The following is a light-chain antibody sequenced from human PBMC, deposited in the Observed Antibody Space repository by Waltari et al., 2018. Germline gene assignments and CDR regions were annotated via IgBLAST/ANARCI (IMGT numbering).Light chain of an antibody. CDR1: GRDVGLYNY. J-gene: IGLJ3*02. V-gene: IGLV2-11*01. CDR2: DVS. Sequence: QSVLTQPRSVSGSPGQSVPISCTGTGRDVGLYNYVSWYQQRPGKAPKLIIYDVSQRPSGVPDRFSGSKSGDTASLTISGLQAEDEADYYCSSCHMSSYLKFGGGTKLTVL. CDR3: SSCHMSSYLK.